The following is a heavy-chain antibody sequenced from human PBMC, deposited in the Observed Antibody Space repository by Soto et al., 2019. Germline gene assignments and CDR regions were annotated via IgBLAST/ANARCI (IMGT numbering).Heavy chain of an antibody. CDR1: GFSFNNHG. V-gene: IGHV3-33*01. Sequence: QVQLAESGGGVVQPGRSLRLSCAASGFSFNNHGMHWVRQAPGKGLEWVAVIWCDGSYKYYADYVNGRFPISRDNSKNTQYLQMNTLRAEDTALYDCARQHMCSYDYDSWDQGALGTVST. J-gene: IGHJ4*02. CDR2: IWCDGSYK. D-gene: IGHD2-21*01. CDR3: ARQHMCSYDYDS.